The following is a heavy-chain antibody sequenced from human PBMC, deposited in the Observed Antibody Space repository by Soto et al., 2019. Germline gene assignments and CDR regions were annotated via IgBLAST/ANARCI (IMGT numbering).Heavy chain of an antibody. V-gene: IGHV3-33*01. J-gene: IGHJ4*02. CDR1: GFTFSSYG. D-gene: IGHD2-15*01. CDR3: ARGEEKATNYSFYDY. Sequence: GGSLRLSCAASGFTFSSYGMHWVRQAPGKGLEWVAVIWYDGSNKYYADSVKGRFTISRDNSKNTLYLQMNSLRAEDTAVYYCARGEEKATNYSFYDYWSQGTLVTVSS. CDR2: IWYDGSNK.